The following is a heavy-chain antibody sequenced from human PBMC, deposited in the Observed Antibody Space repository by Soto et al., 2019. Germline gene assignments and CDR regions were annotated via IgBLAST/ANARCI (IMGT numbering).Heavy chain of an antibody. CDR1: GFTFSSYA. D-gene: IGHD2-2*01. CDR2: ISGSGDKT. J-gene: IGHJ6*02. Sequence: EVQLLESGGGLVQPGGSLRLSCAASGFTFSSYAINWVRQAPGKGLEWVSTISGSGDKTYYADSAKGRFTISRDNSENTLSLQMNSLRAEDTAVYYCAHGGQSSWANMDVWGQGTTVTVSS. V-gene: IGHV3-23*01. CDR3: AHGGQSSWANMDV.